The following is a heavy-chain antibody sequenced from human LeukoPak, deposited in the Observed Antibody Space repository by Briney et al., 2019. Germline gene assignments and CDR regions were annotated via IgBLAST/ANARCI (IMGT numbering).Heavy chain of an antibody. CDR3: ARASWVSTADAVR. V-gene: IGHV3-23*01. D-gene: IGHD3-16*01. Sequence: PGGSLRLSCAASGLSFSSFAMSWFRQAPARGPEWLSSMKGTGETFYADSVRGRCTLFRDGSRNTVYLQLNNLRVEDTAVYYCARASWVSTADAVRWGQGTVVTVSS. CDR1: GLSFSSFA. CDR2: MKGTGET. J-gene: IGHJ4*02.